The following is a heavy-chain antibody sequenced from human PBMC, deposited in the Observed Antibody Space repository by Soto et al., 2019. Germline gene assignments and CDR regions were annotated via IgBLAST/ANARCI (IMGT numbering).Heavy chain of an antibody. V-gene: IGHV3-15*01. CDR3: TIQMTRSGSAAYFDD. D-gene: IGHD6-19*01. CDR2: SKSKTDGGTT. Sequence: AGGSLTLSCAASGFTFSNAWMSWVRHAPGNGQEWVGRSKSKTDGGTTDNTPPVRGRFSISRDESKDTLSLQMNSLTAADTAVYYCTIQMTRSGSAAYFDDWGPGSLVTVSS. J-gene: IGHJ4*02. CDR1: GFTFSNAW.